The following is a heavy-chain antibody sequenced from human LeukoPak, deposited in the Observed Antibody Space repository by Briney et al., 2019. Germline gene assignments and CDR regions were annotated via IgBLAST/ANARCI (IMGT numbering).Heavy chain of an antibody. CDR2: INPNSGGT. D-gene: IGHD5-18*01. Sequence: WASVKVSCKASGYTFTGYYMHWVRQAPGQGLEWMGWINPNSGGTNYAQKFQGRVTMTRDTSISTAYMELSRLRSDDTAVYYCARTSWIQLWPHYYYYYMDVWGKGTTVTISS. J-gene: IGHJ6*03. CDR3: ARTSWIQLWPHYYYYYMDV. CDR1: GYTFTGYY. V-gene: IGHV1-2*02.